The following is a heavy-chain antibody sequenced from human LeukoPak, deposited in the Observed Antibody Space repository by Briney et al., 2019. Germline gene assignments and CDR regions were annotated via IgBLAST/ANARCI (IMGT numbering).Heavy chain of an antibody. D-gene: IGHD2-2*01. J-gene: IGHJ6*03. CDR2: INPSGGST. Sequence: ASVKVSCKASGYTFTSYYMHWVRQAPGQGLEWMGIINPSGGSTSYAQKFQGRVTMTRDTSTSTVYMELSSLRSEDTAVYYCARAPGYCSSTSCYYYYYMDVWGKGTTVTISS. CDR1: GYTFTSYY. CDR3: ARAPGYCSSTSCYYYYYMDV. V-gene: IGHV1-46*01.